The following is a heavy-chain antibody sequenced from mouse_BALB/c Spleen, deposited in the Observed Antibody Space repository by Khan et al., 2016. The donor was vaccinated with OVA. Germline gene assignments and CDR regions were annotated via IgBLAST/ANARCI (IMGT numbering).Heavy chain of an antibody. V-gene: IGHV9-3-1*01. CDR2: INTYTGEP. Sequence: QIQLVRSGPELMKPGETVKISCKASGYTFTNYGMNWVKQAPGKGLKWMGWINTYTGEPTYADDFKGRFAFSLETSASTAYLQINNLKNEDTATYFCARPPYFSYVMVYWGQGTSVTVSS. D-gene: IGHD2-10*01. CDR3: ARPPYFSYVMVY. J-gene: IGHJ4*01. CDR1: GYTFTNYG.